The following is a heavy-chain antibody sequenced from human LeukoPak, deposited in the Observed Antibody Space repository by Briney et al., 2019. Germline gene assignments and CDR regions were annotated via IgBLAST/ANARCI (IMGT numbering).Heavy chain of an antibody. CDR1: GYTFTSYG. Sequence: GASVKVSCKASGYTFTSYGISWVRQAPGQGLEWMGWISTYNGNTNYAQKVQGRVTMTTDTFTNTAYMEVRSLRSDDTAVYYCARDGITPDAFDIWGQGTMVTVSS. CDR2: ISTYNGNT. D-gene: IGHD3-10*01. V-gene: IGHV1-18*01. J-gene: IGHJ3*02. CDR3: ARDGITPDAFDI.